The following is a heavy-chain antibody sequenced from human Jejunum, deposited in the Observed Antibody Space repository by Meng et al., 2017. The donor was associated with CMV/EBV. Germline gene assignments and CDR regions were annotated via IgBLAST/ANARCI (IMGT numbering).Heavy chain of an antibody. V-gene: IGHV3-23*03. J-gene: IGHJ4*02. Sequence: GLTFSTYSINWVRQAPDKGLGWVSIIYGSGSTTIYAASVQGRFTISRDNSRNVVYLQMNSLRADDSGIYYCVKDRTPDGLFEFDFWGQGTPVTVSS. D-gene: IGHD1-14*01. CDR2: IYGSGSTT. CDR1: GLTFSTYS. CDR3: VKDRTPDGLFEFDF.